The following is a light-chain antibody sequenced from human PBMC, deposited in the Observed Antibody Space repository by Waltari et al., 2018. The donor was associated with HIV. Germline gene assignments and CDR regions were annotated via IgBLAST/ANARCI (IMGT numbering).Light chain of an antibody. CDR2: ANI. J-gene: IGLJ2*01. Sequence: QSVLTQPPSVSGAPGQRVTISCTGRSPNIGAGYDVHWYQQLPGPAPKLLIYANINRPSGVPDRFSGSKSGSSASLAITGLQAEDEAHYYCQSFDSSLTTSGVIFGGGTKLTVL. CDR3: QSFDSSLTTSGVI. CDR1: SPNIGAGYD. V-gene: IGLV1-40*01.